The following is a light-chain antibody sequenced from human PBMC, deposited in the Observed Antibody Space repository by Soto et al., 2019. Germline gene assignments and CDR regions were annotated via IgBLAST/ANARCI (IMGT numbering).Light chain of an antibody. J-gene: IGLJ1*01. CDR1: SSDVGGYNF. CDR2: DVS. CDR3: TSYTTSITYV. V-gene: IGLV2-14*03. Sequence: ALTQPASVSGSPGQSITISCTGTSSDVGGYNFVSWYQHHPGKAPKLIIYDVSNRPSGVSNRFSGSKSGNTASLTISGLQAEDEADYYCTSYTTSITYVFGTGTKVTVL.